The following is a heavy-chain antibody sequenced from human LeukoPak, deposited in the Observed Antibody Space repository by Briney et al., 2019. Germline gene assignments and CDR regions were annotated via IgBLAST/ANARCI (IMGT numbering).Heavy chain of an antibody. V-gene: IGHV3-74*01. Sequence: GGSLRLSCAASGFTFSSYWMHWVRQAPGKGLVWVSRINSDGSSTSYADSVKGRFTISRDNAKNTLYLQMNSLRAEDTAVYYCARPADGEGAFDYWGQGTLVTVSS. CDR2: INSDGSST. J-gene: IGHJ4*02. D-gene: IGHD3-10*01. CDR3: ARPADGEGAFDY. CDR1: GFTFSSYW.